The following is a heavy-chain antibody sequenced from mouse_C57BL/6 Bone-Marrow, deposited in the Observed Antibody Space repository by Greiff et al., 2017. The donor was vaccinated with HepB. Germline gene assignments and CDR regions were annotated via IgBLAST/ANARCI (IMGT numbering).Heavy chain of an antibody. CDR1: GYTFTSYW. CDR3: AREGGVVAHFDY. D-gene: IGHD1-1*01. CDR2: IDPSDSYT. Sequence: QVQLQQPGAELVMPGASVKLSCKASGYTFTSYWMHWVKQRPGQGLEWIGEIDPSDSYTNYNQKFKGKSTLTVDKSSSTAYMQLSSLTSEDSAVYYCAREGGVVAHFDYLGQGTTLTVSS. V-gene: IGHV1-69*01. J-gene: IGHJ2*01.